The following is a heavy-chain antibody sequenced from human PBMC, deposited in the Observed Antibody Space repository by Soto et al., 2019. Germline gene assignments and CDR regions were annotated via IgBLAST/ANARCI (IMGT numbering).Heavy chain of an antibody. D-gene: IGHD6-13*01. J-gene: IGHJ4*02. CDR2: ISYDGSNK. CDR3: AKSRIAAAGHFDY. CDR1: GFTFSSYG. V-gene: IGHV3-30*18. Sequence: GGSLRLSCAASGFTFSSYGMHWVRQAPGKGLEWVAVISYDGSNKYYADSVKGRFTISRDNSKNTLYLQMNSLRAEDTAVYYCAKSRIAAAGHFDYWGQGTLVTVSS.